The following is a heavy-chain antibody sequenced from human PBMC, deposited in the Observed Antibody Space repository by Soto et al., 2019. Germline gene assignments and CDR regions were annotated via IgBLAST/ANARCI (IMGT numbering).Heavy chain of an antibody. CDR2: IYYSGSA. J-gene: IGHJ6*02. V-gene: IGHV4-59*01. Sequence: LPCTVSGGSISSYYWSWIRQPPGKGLEWIGYIYYSGSADYNPSLGSRVTISIDTSKNQFSLKLTSVTAADTAVYYCARGVGFGYYYYHMDLWGQGTTVTVS. D-gene: IGHD3-10*01. CDR3: ARGVGFGYYYYHMDL. CDR1: GGSISSYY.